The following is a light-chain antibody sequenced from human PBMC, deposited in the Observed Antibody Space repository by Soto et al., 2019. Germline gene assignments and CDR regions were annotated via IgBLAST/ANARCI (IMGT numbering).Light chain of an antibody. J-gene: IGLJ1*01. V-gene: IGLV9-49*01. CDR1: SGYTKYN. Sequence: QPVLTQPPSASASLGASVTLTCTLSSGYTKYNVDWFQQRPGKGPRFVMRVGTGGIVGSKGDGIPDRFSVLGSGLNRYLTIKNIQEEDEGDYHCGADHGSGSTFVYVFGTGTKVTV. CDR3: GADHGSGSTFVYV. CDR2: VGTGGIVG.